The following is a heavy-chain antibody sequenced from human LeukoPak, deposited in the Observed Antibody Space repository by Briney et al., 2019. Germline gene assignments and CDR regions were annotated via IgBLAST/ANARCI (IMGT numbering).Heavy chain of an antibody. Sequence: PGGSLRLSCAASGFSFSSYEVTWVRQAPGKGLEWVSCISGGGDTIYYADSVRGRFTISRDNAKNSLYLQMNSLRAEDTAVYHCARLYSGSYFDCWGQGTLVTVSS. D-gene: IGHD1-26*01. CDR2: ISGGGDTI. CDR1: GFSFSSYE. CDR3: ARLYSGSYFDC. J-gene: IGHJ4*02. V-gene: IGHV3-48*03.